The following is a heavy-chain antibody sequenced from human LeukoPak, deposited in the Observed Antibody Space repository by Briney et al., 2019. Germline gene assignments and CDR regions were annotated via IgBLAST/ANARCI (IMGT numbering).Heavy chain of an antibody. CDR3: ARVRAPGTTVTCFDY. J-gene: IGHJ4*02. Sequence: GGSLRLSCAASEFTFSDYWMHWVRQAPGKGLVWVSRINSDGSDTNYADSVKGRFTISRDNAKNSLYLQMDSLRAEDTAVYYCARVRAPGTTVTCFDYWGQGTLVTVSS. V-gene: IGHV3-74*01. CDR1: EFTFSDYW. CDR2: INSDGSDT. D-gene: IGHD4-17*01.